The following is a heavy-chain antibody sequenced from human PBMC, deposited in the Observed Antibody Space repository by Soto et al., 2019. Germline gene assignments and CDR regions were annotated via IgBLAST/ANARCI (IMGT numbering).Heavy chain of an antibody. CDR1: GGSISSGGYY. V-gene: IGHV4-31*03. Sequence: SETLSLTCTVSGGSISSGGYYWSWIRQHPGKGLEWIGYIYYSGSTYYNPSLKSRVTISVDTSKNQFSLKLSSVTAADTAVYYCAREEGILTGYVSANWFDPWGQGNLVTVSS. D-gene: IGHD3-9*01. CDR2: IYYSGST. CDR3: AREEGILTGYVSANWFDP. J-gene: IGHJ5*02.